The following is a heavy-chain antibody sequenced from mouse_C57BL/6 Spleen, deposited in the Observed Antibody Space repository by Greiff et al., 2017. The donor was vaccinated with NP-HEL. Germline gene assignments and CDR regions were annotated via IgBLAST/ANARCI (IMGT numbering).Heavy chain of an antibody. CDR2: IYPGSGST. CDR1: GYTFTSYW. Sequence: QVQLKESGAELVKPGASVKMSCKASGYTFTSYWITWVKQRPGQGLEWIGDIYPGSGSTNYNEKFKSKATLTVDTSSSTAYMQLSSLTSEDSAVYYCARGAYYGSSWGFAYWGQGTLVTVSA. CDR3: ARGAYYGSSWGFAY. J-gene: IGHJ3*01. V-gene: IGHV1-55*01. D-gene: IGHD1-1*01.